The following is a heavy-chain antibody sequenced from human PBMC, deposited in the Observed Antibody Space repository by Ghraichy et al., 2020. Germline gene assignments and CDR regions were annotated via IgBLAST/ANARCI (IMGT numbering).Heavy chain of an antibody. Sequence: GGSLRLSCAASGFTFSSYGMHWVRQAPGKGLEWVAVIWYDGSNKYYADSVKGRFTISRDNSKNTLYLQMNSLRAEDTAVYYCARDPTTLHPIVGATDYYYYGMDVWGQGTTVTVSS. CDR3: ARDPTTLHPIVGATDYYYYGMDV. CDR2: IWYDGSNK. CDR1: GFTFSSYG. D-gene: IGHD1-26*01. V-gene: IGHV3-33*08. J-gene: IGHJ6*02.